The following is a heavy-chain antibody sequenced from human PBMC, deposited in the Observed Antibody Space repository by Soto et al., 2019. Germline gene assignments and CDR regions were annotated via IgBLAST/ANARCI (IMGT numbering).Heavy chain of an antibody. Sequence: QVQLVQSGAELKKPGASVKVSCKASGYTFTSYAINWVRQAPGQGLEWMGWINTNTGNPKYAQGFTGRFVFSLDTSVSTAYLQICSLKAEDTALYYCAILLAADRWAGDYWGQGTLVTVSS. V-gene: IGHV7-4-1*01. D-gene: IGHD6-13*01. J-gene: IGHJ4*02. CDR3: AILLAADRWAGDY. CDR2: INTNTGNP. CDR1: GYTFTSYA.